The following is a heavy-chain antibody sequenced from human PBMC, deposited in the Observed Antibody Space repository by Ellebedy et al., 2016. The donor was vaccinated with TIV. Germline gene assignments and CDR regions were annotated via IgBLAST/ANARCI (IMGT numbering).Heavy chain of an antibody. J-gene: IGHJ4*02. Sequence: GGSLRLSCAASGFTVSSNYMSRVRQAPGKGLEWVSYISSSSSYTNYADSVKGRFTISRDNAKNSLYLQMNSLRAEDTAVYYCARELGSFDYWGQGTLVTVSS. CDR3: ARELGSFDY. D-gene: IGHD3-10*01. CDR2: ISSSSSYT. CDR1: GFTVSSNY. V-gene: IGHV3-11*06.